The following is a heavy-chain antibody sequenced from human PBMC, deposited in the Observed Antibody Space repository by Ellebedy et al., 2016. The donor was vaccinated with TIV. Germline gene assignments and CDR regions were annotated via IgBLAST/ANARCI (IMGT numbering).Heavy chain of an antibody. Sequence: GESLKISCADSGFTFNTYAMSWVRQAPGKGLEWVSHISGSGVTTYYADSVRGRFSISRDNSKNTLFLQMNILRADDTAVYYCAGYRGEAVAGNWFDPWGQGTLVTVSS. J-gene: IGHJ5*02. CDR3: AGYRGEAVAGNWFDP. V-gene: IGHV3-23*01. CDR2: ISGSGVTT. D-gene: IGHD6-19*01. CDR1: GFTFNTYA.